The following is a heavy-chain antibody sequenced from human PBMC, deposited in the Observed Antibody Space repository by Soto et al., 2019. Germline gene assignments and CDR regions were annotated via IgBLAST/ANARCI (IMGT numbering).Heavy chain of an antibody. CDR1: GFTVSTNY. D-gene: IGHD2-2*01. J-gene: IGHJ6*02. CDR3: ARKPPAALQGWAYGMDV. CDR2: LHGSGST. Sequence: GGSLRLSCVASGFTVSTNYLSWVRQVPGKGLEWVSVLHGSGSTSYADSVKGRFTISRDNARNTFYLQMNSLRVEDTAVYYCARKPPAALQGWAYGMDVWGQGTTVTVSS. V-gene: IGHV3-53*01.